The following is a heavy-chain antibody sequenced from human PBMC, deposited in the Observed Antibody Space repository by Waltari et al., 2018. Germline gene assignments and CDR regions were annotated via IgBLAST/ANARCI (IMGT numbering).Heavy chain of an antibody. Sequence: QVQLQQWGAGLLKPSETLSLTCAVDGGSFSGYYWSWIRQPPGKGLECIGEINHSGSTNYNPSLKSRVTISVDTSKNQFSLKLSAVTAADTAVYYCARRKHGMVATDFDYWGQGTLVTVSS. CDR1: GGSFSGYY. CDR2: INHSGST. CDR3: ARRKHGMVATDFDY. D-gene: IGHD5-12*01. J-gene: IGHJ4*02. V-gene: IGHV4-34*01.